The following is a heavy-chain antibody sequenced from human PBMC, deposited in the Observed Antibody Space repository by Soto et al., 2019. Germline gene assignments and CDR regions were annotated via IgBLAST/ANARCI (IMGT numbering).Heavy chain of an antibody. D-gene: IGHD2-21*01. CDR2: IYYTGSA. CDR1: GGSISSGGYY. V-gene: IGHV4-31*03. CDR3: ARADFGDRGLAFDS. Sequence: PSETQSLTCTVSGGSISSGGYYWGWVRQHPGKGLEWIGYIYYTGSAYYSPSLKSRVSISVDTSKNQFSLILDAVTVADTAVYYCARADFGDRGLAFDSWGQGILVTVSS. J-gene: IGHJ4*02.